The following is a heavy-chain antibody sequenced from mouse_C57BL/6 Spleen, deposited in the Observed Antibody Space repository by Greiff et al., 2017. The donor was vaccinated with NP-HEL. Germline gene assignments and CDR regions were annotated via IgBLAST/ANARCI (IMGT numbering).Heavy chain of an antibody. V-gene: IGHV8-12*01. D-gene: IGHD2-3*01. CDR2: IYWDDDK. Sequence: QVTLKESGPGILQSSQTLSLTCSFSGFSLSTSGMGVSWIRQPSGKGLEWLAHIYWDDDKRYNPSLKSRLTISKDTSRNQVFLKITSVDTADTATYYCARPRDGYYWFAYWGQGTLVTVSA. CDR3: ARPRDGYYWFAY. J-gene: IGHJ3*01. CDR1: GFSLSTSGMG.